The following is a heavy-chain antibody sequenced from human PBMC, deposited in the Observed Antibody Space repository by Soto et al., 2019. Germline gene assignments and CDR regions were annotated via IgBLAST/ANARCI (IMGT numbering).Heavy chain of an antibody. D-gene: IGHD3-10*01. Sequence: SETLSLTCTVSGGSISSYYWSWIRQPPGKGLEWIGYIHHSGSTNYNPSLKSRVTISVDTSKNQFSLKLSSVTAADTAVYYCARAPRVRAVILPPDYYYGMDLWGQGTTVTVSS. V-gene: IGHV4-59*01. J-gene: IGHJ6*02. CDR1: GGSISSYY. CDR3: ARAPRVRAVILPPDYYYGMDL. CDR2: IHHSGST.